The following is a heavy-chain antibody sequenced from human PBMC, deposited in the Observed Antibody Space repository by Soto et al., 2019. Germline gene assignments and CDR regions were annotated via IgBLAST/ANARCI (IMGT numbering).Heavy chain of an antibody. Sequence: PSETLSLTCAVYGGSFSGYYWSWIRQPPGKGLEWIGEINHSGSTNYNPSLKSRVTISVDTSKNQFSLKLSSVTAEDTAVYYCARDLGPQWEVRHFDSWGQGTLVTVSS. D-gene: IGHD1-26*01. CDR3: ARDLGPQWEVRHFDS. CDR2: INHSGST. V-gene: IGHV4-34*01. J-gene: IGHJ4*02. CDR1: GGSFSGYY.